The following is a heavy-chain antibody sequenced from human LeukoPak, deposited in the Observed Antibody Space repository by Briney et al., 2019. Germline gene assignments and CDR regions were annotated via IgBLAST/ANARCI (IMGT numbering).Heavy chain of an antibody. V-gene: IGHV3-23*01. CDR2: ISGSGGST. Sequence: GGSLRLSCAASGFTFSGYAMNWVRQAPGKGLEWVSAISGSGGSTYYADSVKGRFTISRDNSKNTLYLQMNSLRAEDTAVYYCAKSGSSWMTGPLDYWGQGTLVTVSS. CDR3: AKSGSSWMTGPLDY. CDR1: GFTFSGYA. D-gene: IGHD6-13*01. J-gene: IGHJ4*02.